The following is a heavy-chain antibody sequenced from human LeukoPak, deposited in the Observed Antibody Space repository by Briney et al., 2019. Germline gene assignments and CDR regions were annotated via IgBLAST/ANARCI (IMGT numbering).Heavy chain of an antibody. J-gene: IGHJ5*02. D-gene: IGHD2-2*01. CDR3: ARETVPAATTNWFNP. Sequence: SETLSLTCTVSGGSISSGDYYWSWVRQPPGKGLEWIGYIYYSGSTYYNPSLKSRVTISVDTSKNQFSLKLSSVTAADTAVYYCARETVPAATTNWFNPWGQGTLVTAS. CDR2: IYYSGST. CDR1: GGSISSGDYY. V-gene: IGHV4-30-4*08.